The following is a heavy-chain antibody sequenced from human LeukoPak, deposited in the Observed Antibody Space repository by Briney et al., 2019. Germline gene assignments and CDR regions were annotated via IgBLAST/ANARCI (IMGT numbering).Heavy chain of an antibody. CDR1: GDSISTYY. CDR3: ARDRWFDP. J-gene: IGHJ5*02. Sequence: SETLSLTCSGSGDSISTYYWSWIRQPPGKGLEWIGYIYYGGSTNYNPSLKSRVTISVDTSRNQFSLKLNSVTAADTAIYYCARDRWFDPWGQGTLVTVSS. V-gene: IGHV4-59*01. CDR2: IYYGGST.